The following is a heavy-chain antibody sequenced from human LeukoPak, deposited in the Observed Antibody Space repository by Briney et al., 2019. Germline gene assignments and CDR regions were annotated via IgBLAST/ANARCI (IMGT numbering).Heavy chain of an antibody. J-gene: IGHJ2*01. CDR3: ARERDYDILTGYYRRYFDL. CDR1: GFTFSSYA. D-gene: IGHD3-9*01. Sequence: GGSLRLSCAASGFTFSSYAMSWVRQAPGKGLEWVSVIYSGGSTYYADSVKGRFTISRDNSKNTLYLQMNSLRAEDTAVYYCARERDYDILTGYYRRYFDLWGRGTLVTVSS. CDR2: IYSGGST. V-gene: IGHV3-66*01.